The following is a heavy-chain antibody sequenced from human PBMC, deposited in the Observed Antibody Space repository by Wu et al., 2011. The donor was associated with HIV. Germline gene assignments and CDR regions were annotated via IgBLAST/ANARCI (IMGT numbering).Heavy chain of an antibody. V-gene: IGHV1-8*02. CDR1: GYTFTTYD. D-gene: IGHD4-11*01. CDR2: MNPHDGNT. Sequence: QVQLVRSEAQVRKPGTSVRVSCRASGYTFTTYDINWVRQAAGQGLEWMAWMNPHDGNTRSSKKFRGRITVTRNISLNTAYMELTSLRSEDTAVYYCARGIRDYNDYIGVWFDPWGQGTLVTVSS. J-gene: IGHJ5*02. CDR3: ARGIRDYNDYIGVWFDP.